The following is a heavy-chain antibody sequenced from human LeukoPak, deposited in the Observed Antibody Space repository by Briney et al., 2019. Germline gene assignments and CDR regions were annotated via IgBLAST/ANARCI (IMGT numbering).Heavy chain of an antibody. D-gene: IGHD2-2*01. CDR2: ISDSGGRT. J-gene: IGHJ4*02. CDR1: GLTLSNYG. Sequence: GRSLRLSCAVSGLTLSNYGMSWVRQAPGKGLEWVAGISDSGGRTKYADSVKGRFTISRDNSKNTLYLQMNNLRAEDTAVYYCAKDRGRSSTSPFDYWGQGTLVTVSS. CDR3: AKDRGRSSTSPFDY. V-gene: IGHV3-23*01.